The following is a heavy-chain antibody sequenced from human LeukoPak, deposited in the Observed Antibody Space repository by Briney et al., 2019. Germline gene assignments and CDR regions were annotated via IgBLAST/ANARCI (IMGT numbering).Heavy chain of an antibody. CDR3: ARVGGSCSSTSCYPYFFDY. J-gene: IGHJ4*02. CDR2: IYSGGST. D-gene: IGHD2-2*01. CDR1: GFTVSSNY. Sequence: PGGSLRLSCATSGFTVSSNYMSWVRQAPGKELEWVAVIYSGGSTYYADSVKGRFTISRDNSKNTLYLQMNSLRAEDTAVYYCARVGGSCSSTSCYPYFFDYWGQGTLVTVCS. V-gene: IGHV3-53*01.